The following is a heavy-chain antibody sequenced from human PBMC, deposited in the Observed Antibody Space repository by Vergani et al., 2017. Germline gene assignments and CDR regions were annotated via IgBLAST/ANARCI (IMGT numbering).Heavy chain of an antibody. Sequence: QVQLQESGPGLVKSLETLSLTCSVSFDSIRNLYCNWIRQPPGKGLEWIGSIHYSENTNYNPSLKTRVTISVDTSKNQCSLTLTSVTAADTAVYYCASDTHSGQRADRWGQGILVTVTS. CDR2: IHYSENT. CDR3: ASDTHSGQRADR. CDR1: FDSIRNLY. D-gene: IGHD6-19*01. V-gene: IGHV4-59*11. J-gene: IGHJ5*02.